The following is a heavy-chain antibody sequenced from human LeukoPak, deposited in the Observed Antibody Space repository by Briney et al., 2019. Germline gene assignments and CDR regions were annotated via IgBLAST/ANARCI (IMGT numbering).Heavy chain of an antibody. Sequence: GGSLRLSCSASGFTFSSYAMHWVRRAPGKGLEYVSAISSNGGNTYYADSVKGRFTISRDNSKNTLYLQMSSLRAEDTAVYYCVTAPGYSYGQFCDEWGQGTLVTVSS. CDR2: ISSNGGNT. J-gene: IGHJ4*02. D-gene: IGHD5-18*01. CDR3: VTAPGYSYGQFCDE. CDR1: GFTFSSYA. V-gene: IGHV3-64D*09.